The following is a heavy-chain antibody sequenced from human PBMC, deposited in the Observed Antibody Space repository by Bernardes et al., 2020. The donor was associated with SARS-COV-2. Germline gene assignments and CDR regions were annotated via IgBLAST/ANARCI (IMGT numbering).Heavy chain of an antibody. CDR2: FAPEDGAT. Sequence: ASVKVSCKVSGYTLTALSMHWVRQAPGQGLEWMGGFAPEDGATIYAQKFQGRVTMTEDTSTDTAYMELSSLRSEDTAVYYCATYFAVRGPQSDYFDYWGQGTLVTGSS. CDR1: GYTLTALS. V-gene: IGHV1-24*01. J-gene: IGHJ4*02. CDR3: ATYFAVRGPQSDYFDY. D-gene: IGHD3-10*01.